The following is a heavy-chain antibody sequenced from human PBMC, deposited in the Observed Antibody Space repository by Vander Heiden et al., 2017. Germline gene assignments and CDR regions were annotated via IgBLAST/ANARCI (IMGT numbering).Heavy chain of an antibody. V-gene: IGHV4-4*07. Sequence: QVQLQGSGPGLVKPSETLSLTCTVSGGSSSSFYCNWIRQPAGKGLEWIGRIDTSGSTNYNPSLKSRVTMSVDTSKKQFSLKLSSVTAADTAVYYCARNRVGYSYALGAFDIWGQGTMVNVSS. J-gene: IGHJ3*02. CDR1: GGSSSSFY. CDR3: ARNRVGYSYALGAFDI. CDR2: IDTSGST. D-gene: IGHD3-16*01.